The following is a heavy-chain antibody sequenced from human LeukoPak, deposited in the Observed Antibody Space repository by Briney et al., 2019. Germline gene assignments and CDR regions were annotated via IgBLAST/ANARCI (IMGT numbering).Heavy chain of an antibody. D-gene: IGHD1-26*01. J-gene: IGHJ1*01. CDR3: ARGGRAVEYLQH. CDR2: INPNTGGT. V-gene: IGHV1-2*02. Sequence: RASVKVSCKASGYTFSDYYMHWVRQAPGQGLEWMGWINPNTGGTNYTQKFQGRVTMTRDTSISTVYMELSRLRSDDTAVYYCARGGRAVEYLQHWGQGTLVTVSS. CDR1: GYTFSDYY.